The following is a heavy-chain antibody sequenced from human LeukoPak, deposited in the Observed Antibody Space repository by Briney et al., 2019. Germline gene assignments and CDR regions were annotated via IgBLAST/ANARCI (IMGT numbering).Heavy chain of an antibody. Sequence: GGSLRLSCAASGFTFSSYAMSWVRQAPGKGLEWVSAISGSGGSTYYADSVKGRFTISRDNSKNTLYLQMNSLRAEDTAVYYCAKIRREYSSSSDYWYFDLWGRGTLVTVSS. CDR1: GFTFSSYA. V-gene: IGHV3-23*01. J-gene: IGHJ2*01. D-gene: IGHD6-6*01. CDR3: AKIRREYSSSSDYWYFDL. CDR2: ISGSGGST.